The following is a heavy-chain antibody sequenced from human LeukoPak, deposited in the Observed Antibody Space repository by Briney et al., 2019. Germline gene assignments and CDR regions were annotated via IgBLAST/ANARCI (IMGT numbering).Heavy chain of an antibody. V-gene: IGHV1-18*01. Sequence: ASVKVSCKASGYTFTSYGISWERQAPGQGLEWMGWISAYNGNTNYAQKVQGRVTMTTDTSTSTAYMELRSLRSDDTAVYYCARDLKRGYSSGRYSWGTGSSNDYWGQGTLVTVSS. CDR2: ISAYNGNT. D-gene: IGHD6-19*01. CDR1: GYTFTSYG. CDR3: ARDLKRGYSSGRYSWGTGSSNDY. J-gene: IGHJ4*02.